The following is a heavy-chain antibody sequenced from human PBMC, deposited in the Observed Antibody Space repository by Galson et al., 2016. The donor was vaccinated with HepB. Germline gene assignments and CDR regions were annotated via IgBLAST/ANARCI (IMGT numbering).Heavy chain of an antibody. V-gene: IGHV1-69*13. J-gene: IGHJ4*01. CDR3: ARDVVTLARGSGPSTLDH. CDR2: LKPIFGTP. Sequence: SVKVSCKASGYTFNAYYLHWVRQAPGQGLEWMGGLKPIFGTPNYAQKFLGRMTITADASSGTTYMELSSLTSDDTAIYHCARDVVTLARGSGPSTLDHWGQGTLVTVSS. D-gene: IGHD3-10*01. CDR1: GYTFNAYY.